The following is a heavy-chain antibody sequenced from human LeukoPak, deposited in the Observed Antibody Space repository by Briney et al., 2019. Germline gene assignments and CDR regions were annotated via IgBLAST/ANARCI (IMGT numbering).Heavy chain of an antibody. CDR2: ISGSGGRT. Sequence: GSLRLSCAASGFTLSNYAMSWVRQAPGKGLEWVSVISGSGGRTHYEDSVKGRFTISRDNSKNALYLQMDSLRAEDTAVYYCGSRSGTSDYALQQFDYWGQGIQVTVSS. CDR3: GSRSGTSDYALQQFDY. V-gene: IGHV3-23*01. CDR1: GFTLSNYA. D-gene: IGHD3-10*01. J-gene: IGHJ4*02.